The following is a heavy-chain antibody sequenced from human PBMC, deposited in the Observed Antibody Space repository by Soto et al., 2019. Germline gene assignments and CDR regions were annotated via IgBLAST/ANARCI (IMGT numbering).Heavy chain of an antibody. V-gene: IGHV3-23*01. J-gene: IGHJ4*02. D-gene: IGHD3-9*01. Sequence: GSLRLSCAASGFTFSSYAMSWVRQAPGKGLEWVSAISGSGGSTYYADAVKGRFTISRDNSKNTLYLQMNSLRAEDTAVYYCAKEDYDILTGYSDLYYFDYWGQGTLVTVSS. CDR3: AKEDYDILTGYSDLYYFDY. CDR1: GFTFSSYA. CDR2: ISGSGGST.